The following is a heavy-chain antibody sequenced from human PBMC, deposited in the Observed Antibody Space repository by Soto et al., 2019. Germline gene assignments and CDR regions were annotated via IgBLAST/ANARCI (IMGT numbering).Heavy chain of an antibody. CDR2: VSYSGST. Sequence: QLQLQESGPRLVKPSETLSLSCTVSGGSISNSSYLRGWIRQPPGKGLQWIGSVSYSGSTYYNPSLKSRVTISADTSKTQSSLRLSSVTAADTAVYYCSRIAVSGPITGFDYWGQGALVTVSS. D-gene: IGHD6-19*01. CDR3: SRIAVSGPITGFDY. V-gene: IGHV4-39*01. CDR1: GGSISNSSYL. J-gene: IGHJ4*02.